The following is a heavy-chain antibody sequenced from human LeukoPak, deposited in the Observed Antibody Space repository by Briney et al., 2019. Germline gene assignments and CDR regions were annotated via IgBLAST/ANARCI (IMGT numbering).Heavy chain of an antibody. Sequence: SVKVSCKASGGTFSSYAISWVRQAPGQGLEWMGGIIPIFGTANYAQKFQGRVTITTDESTSTAYMELSSLRSEDTAVYYCARENNVVVIAYPPFDYWGQGTLVTVSS. D-gene: IGHD2-21*01. CDR1: GGTFSSYA. CDR3: ARENNVVVIAYPPFDY. J-gene: IGHJ4*02. V-gene: IGHV1-69*05. CDR2: IIPIFGTA.